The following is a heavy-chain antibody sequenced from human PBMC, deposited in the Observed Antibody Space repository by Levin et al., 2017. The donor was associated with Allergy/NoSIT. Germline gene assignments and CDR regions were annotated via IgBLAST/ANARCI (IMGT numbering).Heavy chain of an antibody. D-gene: IGHD1-14*01. J-gene: IGHJ5*02. CDR2: ISYDGSNK. CDR3: ARFRNHYPGFDP. CDR1: GFTFSSYA. Sequence: PGGSLRLSCAASGFTFSSYAMHWVRQAPGKGLEWVAVISYDGSNKYYADSVKGRFTISRDNSKNTLYLQMNSLRAEDTAVYYCARFRNHYPGFDPWGQGTLVTVSS. V-gene: IGHV3-30*04.